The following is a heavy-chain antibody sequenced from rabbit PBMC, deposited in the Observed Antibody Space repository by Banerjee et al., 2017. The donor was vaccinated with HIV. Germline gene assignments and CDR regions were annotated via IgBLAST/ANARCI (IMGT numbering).Heavy chain of an antibody. Sequence: QSLEESGGGLVQPEGSLTLTCKASRFSFSSSDYICWVRQAPGKGLEWISCIAGSSSGFTYSATWATGRFTISKTSSTTVTLEMTRLTAADKDTYFCARNYVNVFDPWGPGTLVTVS. CDR2: IAGSSSGFT. CDR1: RFSFSSSDY. J-gene: IGHJ2*01. D-gene: IGHD1-1*01. CDR3: ARNYVNVFDP. V-gene: IGHV1S40*01.